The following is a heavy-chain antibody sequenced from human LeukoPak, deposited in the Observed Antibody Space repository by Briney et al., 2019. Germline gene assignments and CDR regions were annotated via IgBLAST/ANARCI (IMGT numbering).Heavy chain of an antibody. CDR2: ISYDGSKK. V-gene: IGHV3-30*18. CDR1: GFTFITYG. CDR3: AKDFSVYSSNWYKRTPLEDY. D-gene: IGHD6-13*01. Sequence: GGSLRLSCAASGFTFITYGMHWVRQAPGKGLEWVAVISYDGSKKYYADSVKGRFTISRDNSKNTLYLQMNSLRAEDTAVYFCAKDFSVYSSNWYKRTPLEDYWGQGTLVTVSS. J-gene: IGHJ4*02.